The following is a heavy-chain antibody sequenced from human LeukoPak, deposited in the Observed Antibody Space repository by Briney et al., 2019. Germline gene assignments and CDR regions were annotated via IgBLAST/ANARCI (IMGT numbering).Heavy chain of an antibody. V-gene: IGHV4-61*05. CDR2: IYYSGST. Sequence: ASETLSLTCTVSGGSISSSSYYWSWIRQPPGKGLEWIGYIYYSGSTNYNPSLKSRVTISVDASKNQFSLKLNSVTAADTAVYYCARVHRPTNWFDPWGQGTLVTVSS. CDR3: ARVHRPTNWFDP. CDR1: GGSISSSSYY. J-gene: IGHJ5*02.